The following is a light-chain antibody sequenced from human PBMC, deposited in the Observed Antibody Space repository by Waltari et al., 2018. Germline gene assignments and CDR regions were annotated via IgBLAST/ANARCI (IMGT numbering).Light chain of an antibody. CDR1: SSDVGGYNY. Sequence: QSALTQPASVSGSPGQSITISCTGTSSDVGGYNYVSWYQQHPGKAPQLMIYHVSKRPSGVSNRFAGSKSGNTASLTISGLQAEDEADYYCSSYTSSSTWVFGGGTKLTVL. CDR2: HVS. V-gene: IGLV2-14*01. CDR3: SSYTSSSTWV. J-gene: IGLJ3*02.